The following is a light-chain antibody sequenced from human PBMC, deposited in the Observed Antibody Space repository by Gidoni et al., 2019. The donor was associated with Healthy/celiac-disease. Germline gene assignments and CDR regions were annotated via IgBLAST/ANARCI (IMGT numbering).Light chain of an antibody. Sequence: DIQMTQSPSSLSASVGDRVTITCRASQSISSYLNWYQQKPGKAPKLLIYAASSLQSGVPSRFSGSGSGTDFTLTISSLQPEAFATYYCQQSYSTPITFGGGTKVEIK. CDR2: AAS. V-gene: IGKV1-39*01. CDR1: QSISSY. CDR3: QQSYSTPIT. J-gene: IGKJ4*01.